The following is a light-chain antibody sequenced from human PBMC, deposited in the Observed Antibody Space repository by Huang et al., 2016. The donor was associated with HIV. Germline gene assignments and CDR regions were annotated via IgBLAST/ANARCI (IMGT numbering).Light chain of an antibody. V-gene: IGKV3-15*01. CDR3: HQYNNWPPWT. Sequence: EIVMTQSPATLSVSPGERATLSCKASQSISSNLAWYQQKLGQAPRLLIYGASTRATEIPARFSGSGSGTEFTLTISSLQSEDFALYFCHQYNNWPPWTFGQGTKVEIK. J-gene: IGKJ1*01. CDR1: QSISSN. CDR2: GAS.